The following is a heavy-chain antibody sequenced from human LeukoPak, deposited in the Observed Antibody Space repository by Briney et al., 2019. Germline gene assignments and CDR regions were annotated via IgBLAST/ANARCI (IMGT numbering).Heavy chain of an antibody. CDR2: IRYDGSNK. J-gene: IGHJ5*02. V-gene: IGHV3-30*02. CDR3: ARELNGAFDP. Sequence: GGSLRLSCAASGFTFSNFGMHWVRQAPGKGLEWAAFIRYDGSNKYYADSVKGRFTISRDNSKNTLYLQMNSLRASDTAVYYCARELNGAFDPWGQGTLVTVSS. CDR1: GFTFSNFG. D-gene: IGHD1-1*01.